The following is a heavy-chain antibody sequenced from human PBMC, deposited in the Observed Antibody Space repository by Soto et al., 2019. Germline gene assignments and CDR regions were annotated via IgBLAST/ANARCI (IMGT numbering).Heavy chain of an antibody. CDR1: GYTFTDLY. V-gene: IGHV1-2*02. Sequence: SVNVSCKPHGYTFTDLYIHWARHAPGQGIEWMVWVDPNSGGTKQTQKSQGRFTMTRDTSTGAVYMELYSLRSDHTSVYYCARDNYAPLDYWGPGTLVTDSS. J-gene: IGHJ4*02. CDR2: VDPNSGGT. D-gene: IGHD3-16*01. CDR3: ARDNYAPLDY.